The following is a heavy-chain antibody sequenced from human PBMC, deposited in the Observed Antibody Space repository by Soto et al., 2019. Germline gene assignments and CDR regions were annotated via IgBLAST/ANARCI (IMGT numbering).Heavy chain of an antibody. CDR2: IKSKTDGGTT. CDR3: ARAPGSVLLWFLDPTSPYYYYGMDF. CDR1: GFTFSNAW. J-gene: IGHJ6*02. V-gene: IGHV3-15*07. Sequence: GGYLRLSCAASGFTFSNAWMNWVRQAPGKGLEWVGRIKSKTDGGTTDYAAPVKGRFTISRDDSENTLYLQMNSLKTEDTAVYYCARAPGSVLLWFLDPTSPYYYYGMDFWGQGTSVPVSS. D-gene: IGHD3-10*01.